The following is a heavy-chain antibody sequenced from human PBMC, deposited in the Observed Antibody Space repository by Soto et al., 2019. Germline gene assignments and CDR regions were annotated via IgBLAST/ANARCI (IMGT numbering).Heavy chain of an antibody. CDR2: MSYDGSNR. CDR3: VKYSYYDILTGFDYLVY. V-gene: IGHV3-30*18. Sequence: GGSLRLSCTASGFTFSRYGMHWVRQAPGKGLEWVAVMSYDGSNRWYGDSVKSRFNISRDNSKNTLFLQMNSLRAEDTAVYYCVKYSYYDILTGFDYLVYWCQGAPVTVSS. J-gene: IGHJ4*02. D-gene: IGHD3-9*01. CDR1: GFTFSRYG.